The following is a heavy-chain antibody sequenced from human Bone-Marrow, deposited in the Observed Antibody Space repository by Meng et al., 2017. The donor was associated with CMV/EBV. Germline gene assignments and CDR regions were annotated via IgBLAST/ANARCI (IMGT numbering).Heavy chain of an antibody. V-gene: IGHV3-23*03. CDR3: AKYGGDSGSYYEEGYFDY. D-gene: IGHD1-26*01. Sequence: TFSSYAMSWVRQATGKVLEWVSVIYSGGSSTYYADSVKGRFTISRDNSKNTLYLQMNSLRAEDTAVYYCAKYGGDSGSYYEEGYFDYWGQGTLVTVSS. J-gene: IGHJ4*02. CDR1: TFSSYA. CDR2: IYSGGSST.